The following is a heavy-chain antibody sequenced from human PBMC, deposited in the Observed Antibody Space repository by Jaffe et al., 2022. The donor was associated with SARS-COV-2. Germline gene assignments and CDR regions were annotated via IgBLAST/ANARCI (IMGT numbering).Heavy chain of an antibody. CDR1: GFIFTDYI. D-gene: IGHD3-22*01. V-gene: IGHV3-21*02. Sequence: EVQLVESGGRLVNPGGSLRLSCTASGFIFTDYIITWVRQTPGKGLEWVSTMTSDSRHIYYAESVRGRFTISRDNPKNSLYLQMNSLRVEDTAIYYCARSFYYDSRAMDVWGKGTTVAVSS. CDR2: MTSDSRHI. CDR3: ARSFYYDSRAMDV. J-gene: IGHJ6*03.